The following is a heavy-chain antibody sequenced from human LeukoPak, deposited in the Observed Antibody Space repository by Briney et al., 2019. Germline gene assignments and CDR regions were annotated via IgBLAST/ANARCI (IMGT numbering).Heavy chain of an antibody. V-gene: IGHV3-30-3*01. CDR2: ISYDGSNK. CDR1: GFTFSSYA. Sequence: GRSLRLSCAAYGFTFSSYAMHWVRQAPGKGLEWVAVISYDGSNKYYADSVKGRFTISRDNSKNTLYLQMNSLRAEDTAVYYCAREAALQPFFDYWGQGTLVTVSS. CDR3: AREAALQPFFDY. D-gene: IGHD4-11*01. J-gene: IGHJ4*02.